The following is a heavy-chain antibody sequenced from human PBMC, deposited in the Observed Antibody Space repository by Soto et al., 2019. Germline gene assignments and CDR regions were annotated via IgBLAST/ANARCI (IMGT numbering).Heavy chain of an antibody. J-gene: IGHJ6*02. D-gene: IGHD2-2*01. Sequence: QAPGKGLVWVSRISTDGTGTDYADSVKGRFTISRDNAKNSLYLQMNSLRAEDTAVYYCARELGYCSSTSCYDGGYYYYGMDVWGQGTTVTVSS. V-gene: IGHV3-74*01. CDR2: ISTDGTGT. CDR3: ARELGYCSSTSCYDGGYYYYGMDV.